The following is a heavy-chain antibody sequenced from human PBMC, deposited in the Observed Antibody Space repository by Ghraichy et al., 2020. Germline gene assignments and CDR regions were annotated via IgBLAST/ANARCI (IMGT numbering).Heavy chain of an antibody. J-gene: IGHJ6*02. CDR2: INHSGST. V-gene: IGHV4-34*01. CDR3: ARARELGGYYYYYYGMDV. CDR1: GGSFSGYY. Sequence: SETLSLTCAVYGGSFSGYYWSWIRQPPGKGLEWIGEINHSGSTNYNPSLKSRVTISVDTSKNQFSLKLSSVTAADTAVYYCARARELGGYYYYYYGMDVWGQGTTVTVSS. D-gene: IGHD3-10*01.